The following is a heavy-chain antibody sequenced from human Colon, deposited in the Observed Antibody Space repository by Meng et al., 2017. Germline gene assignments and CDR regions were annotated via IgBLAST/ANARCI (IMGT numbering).Heavy chain of an antibody. Sequence: QGEVQGSGPGLVRPSWTLSLTCTVSGDSISSDIWWSWVRQPPGKGLEWIGEVYHRGDTNYNPSLKSRVDISVDKSKNQFYLSLFSVTAADTAVYYCGRDQGRELINHWGQGTLVTVSS. D-gene: IGHD1-7*01. J-gene: IGHJ4*02. CDR1: GDSISSDIW. V-gene: IGHV4-4*02. CDR2: VYHRGDT. CDR3: GRDQGRELINH.